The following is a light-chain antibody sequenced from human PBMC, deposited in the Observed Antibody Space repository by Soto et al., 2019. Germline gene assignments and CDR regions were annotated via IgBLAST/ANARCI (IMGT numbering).Light chain of an antibody. J-gene: IGKJ2*01. V-gene: IGKV3-20*01. CDR2: GSS. CDR3: HQYGSSSPYT. Sequence: EVVLTQSPGTLSLSPGESATLSCRASQSVTNKYLAWYQQKPGQGPRLLIFGSSDRATGIPDRFSGSGSGTDFTLTISRLEPEDFAVYYCHQYGSSSPYTFGQGTKLEIK. CDR1: QSVTNKY.